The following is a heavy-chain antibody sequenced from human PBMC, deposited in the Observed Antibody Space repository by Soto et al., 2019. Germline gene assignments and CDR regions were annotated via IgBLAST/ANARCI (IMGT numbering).Heavy chain of an antibody. V-gene: IGHV1-69*06. CDR1: GYTFTSYY. CDR3: APYSSSPVYYYYGMDV. D-gene: IGHD6-6*01. CDR2: IIPIFGTA. J-gene: IGHJ6*02. Sequence: SVKVSCKESGYTFTSYYMHWVRLAPGQGLEWMGGIIPIFGTANYAQKFQGRVTITADKSTSTAYMELSSLRSEDTAVYYCAPYSSSPVYYYYGMDVWGQGTTVTVSS.